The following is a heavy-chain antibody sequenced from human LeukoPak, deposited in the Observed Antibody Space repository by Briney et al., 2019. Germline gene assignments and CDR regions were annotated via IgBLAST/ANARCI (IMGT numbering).Heavy chain of an antibody. V-gene: IGHV4-34*01. D-gene: IGHD6-6*01. CDR2: INHSGST. CDR1: GGSFSGYY. J-gene: IGHJ4*02. CDR3: AREYSSFEY. Sequence: PSETLSLTCAVYGGSFSGYYWSWIRQPPGKGLEWIGEINHSGSTNYNPSLKSRVTILVDTSKNQFSLKLRSVTAADTAVYYCAREYSSFEYWGQGILVTVSS.